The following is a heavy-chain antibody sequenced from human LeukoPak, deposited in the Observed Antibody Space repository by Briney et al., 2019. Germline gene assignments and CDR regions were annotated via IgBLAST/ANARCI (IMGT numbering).Heavy chain of an antibody. V-gene: IGHV4-38-2*02. CDR3: ARVRGYCSRTICYRYYFDY. J-gene: IGHJ4*02. CDR2: IYHSGST. CDR1: GYSISSGYY. Sequence: SETLSLTCTVSGYSISSGYYWAWIRQPPGKGLEWIGTIYHSGSTYYNPSLKSRVTISVDTSKDQFSLKLTSVTAADTAVYYCARVRGYCSRTICYRYYFDYWGQGTLVTVSS. D-gene: IGHD2-2*01.